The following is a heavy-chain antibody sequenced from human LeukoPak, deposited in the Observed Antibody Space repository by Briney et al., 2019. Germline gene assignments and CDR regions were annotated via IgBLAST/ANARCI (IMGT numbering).Heavy chain of an antibody. J-gene: IGHJ4*02. CDR1: GFTFSRYW. V-gene: IGHV3-7*01. CDR2: IKEDGSEK. Sequence: GESLRLSCAASGFTFSRYWMNWVRQAPGKVLQWVASIKEDGSEKSYVDSVKGRFTISRDNAKNSLYLQMNSLRAEDTAVYYCVSCGTTTCIIRFDHWGQGTLVTVSS. D-gene: IGHD2-2*01. CDR3: VSCGTTTCIIRFDH.